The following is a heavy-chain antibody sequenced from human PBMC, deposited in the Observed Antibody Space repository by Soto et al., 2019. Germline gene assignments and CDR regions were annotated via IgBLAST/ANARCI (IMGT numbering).Heavy chain of an antibody. V-gene: IGHV4-30-4*01. CDR1: DGSSSSGDYF. CDR2: IYYSGST. CDR3: ARGVVVPAAMFAHYYYGMDV. J-gene: IGHJ6*02. D-gene: IGHD2-2*01. Sequence: LSLTCTVSDGSSSSGDYFWSWIRHPPGNGRDWIGYIYYSGSTYYNPSLKSRVTIAVDTSKNQSSLKLSSVTAADTAVYYCARGVVVPAAMFAHYYYGMDVWGQGTTVTVSS.